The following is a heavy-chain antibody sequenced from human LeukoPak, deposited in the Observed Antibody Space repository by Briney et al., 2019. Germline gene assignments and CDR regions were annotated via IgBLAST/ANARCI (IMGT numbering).Heavy chain of an antibody. V-gene: IGHV3-23*01. CDR3: AKDQGYDTGYSSSWYFDY. CDR2: ISGSGGST. CDR1: GFTFSSYA. Sequence: GGSLRLSCAASGFTFSSYAVSWVRQAPGKGLEWVSAISGSGGSTYYADSVKGRFTISRDNSKNTLYLQMNGLRAEDTAVYYCAKDQGYDTGYSSSWYFDYWGQGTLVTVSS. D-gene: IGHD6-13*01. J-gene: IGHJ4*02.